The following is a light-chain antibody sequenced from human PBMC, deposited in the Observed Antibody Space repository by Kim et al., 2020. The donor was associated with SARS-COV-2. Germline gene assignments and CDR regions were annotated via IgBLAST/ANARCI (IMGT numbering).Light chain of an antibody. Sequence: LSQGERAAPAGRASRSVSSSYLAWYQQKPGQAPRLLIYGASSRATGIPDRFSGSGSGTDFTLTISRLEPEDFAVYYCQQYGSSPGTFGQGTKLEI. CDR2: GAS. J-gene: IGKJ2*01. CDR1: RSVSSSY. V-gene: IGKV3-20*01. CDR3: QQYGSSPGT.